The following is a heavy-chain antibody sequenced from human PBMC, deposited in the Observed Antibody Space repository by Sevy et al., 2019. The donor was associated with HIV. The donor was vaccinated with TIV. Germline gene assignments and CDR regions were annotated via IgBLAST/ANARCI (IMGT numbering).Heavy chain of an antibody. J-gene: IGHJ4*02. CDR1: GFTFSSYA. V-gene: IGHV3-23*01. CDR3: AREGCSKPHDY. CDR2: FSFGCGKI. D-gene: IGHD2-2*01. Sequence: GGSLRLSCAASGFTFSSYAMSWVRQAPGKGLEWVSTFSFGCGKINYADSVKGRFTISRDNSKNTLYLQMNSLRAEDTAVYYCAREGCSKPHDYWGQGTLVSVSS.